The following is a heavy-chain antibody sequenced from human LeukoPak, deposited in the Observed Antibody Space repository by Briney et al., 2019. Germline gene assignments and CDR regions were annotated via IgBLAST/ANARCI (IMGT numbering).Heavy chain of an antibody. D-gene: IGHD6-19*01. V-gene: IGHV3-7*01. CDR1: GFTFSSYW. J-gene: IGHJ4*02. Sequence: GGSLRLSCAASGFTFSSYWMSWVRQAPGKGLEWVANIKQDGSEKYYVDSVKGRFTISRDNAKNSLYLQMNSLRAEDTAVYYCAKVRWDNSGWYYLDNWGQGALVTVSS. CDR2: IKQDGSEK. CDR3: AKVRWDNSGWYYLDN.